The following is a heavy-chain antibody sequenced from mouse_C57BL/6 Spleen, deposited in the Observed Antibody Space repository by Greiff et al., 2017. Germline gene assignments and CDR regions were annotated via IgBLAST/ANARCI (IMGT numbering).Heavy chain of an antibody. D-gene: IGHD2-2*01. CDR3: ASIYYGYGWFAY. V-gene: IGHV5-16*01. J-gene: IGHJ3*01. CDR2: INYDGSST. Sequence: EVQRVESEGGLVQPGSSMKLSCTASGFTFSDYYMAWVRQVPEKGLEWVANINYDGSSTYYLDSLKSRFIISRDNAKNILYLQMSSLKSEDTATYYCASIYYGYGWFAYWGQGTLVTVSA. CDR1: GFTFSDYY.